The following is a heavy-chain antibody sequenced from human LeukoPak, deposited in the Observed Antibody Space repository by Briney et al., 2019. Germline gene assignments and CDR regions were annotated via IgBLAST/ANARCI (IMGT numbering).Heavy chain of an antibody. Sequence: PGLSLRLSCAASGSTFSSCGMNGVRRAGGKGLEWGSYIGTSSSTIYDADSVKGRVTISRDNARNSLYLQMNSLRDEDTAVYYCARHDFGGNSGDYWGQGTLVTVSS. CDR2: IGTSSSTI. CDR1: GSTFSSCG. D-gene: IGHD4-23*01. V-gene: IGHV3-48*02. CDR3: ARHDFGGNSGDY. J-gene: IGHJ4*02.